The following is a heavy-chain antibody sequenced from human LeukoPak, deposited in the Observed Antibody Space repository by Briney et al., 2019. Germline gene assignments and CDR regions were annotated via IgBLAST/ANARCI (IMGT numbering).Heavy chain of an antibody. CDR3: AKLSDLRGYSHPDY. D-gene: IGHD5-18*01. CDR2: ISDSGGST. J-gene: IGHJ4*02. CDR1: GFTFSTYG. V-gene: IGHV3-23*01. Sequence: PGGTLRLSCAASGFTFSTYGMTWVRQAPGKGLGWVSFISDSGGSTYYADSVKGRFTISRDNSKNTLDLQMNSLRVEDTAVYYCAKLSDLRGYSHPDYWGQGTLVTVSS.